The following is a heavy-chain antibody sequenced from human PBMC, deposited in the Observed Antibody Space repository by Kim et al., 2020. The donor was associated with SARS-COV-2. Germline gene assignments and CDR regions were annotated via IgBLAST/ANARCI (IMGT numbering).Heavy chain of an antibody. D-gene: IGHD5-12*01. Sequence: GESLKISCKGSGYSFTSYWIGWVRQMPGKGLEWMGIIYPGDSDTRYSPSFQGQVTIPADKSISTAYLPWSSLKASDTAMYYCASSGYDSDYYYYYGMDVWGQGTTVTVSS. V-gene: IGHV5-51*01. CDR1: GYSFTSYW. J-gene: IGHJ6*02. CDR2: IYPGDSDT. CDR3: ASSGYDSDYYYYYGMDV.